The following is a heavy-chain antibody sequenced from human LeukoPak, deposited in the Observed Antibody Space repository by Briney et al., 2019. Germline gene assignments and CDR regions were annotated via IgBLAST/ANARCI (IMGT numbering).Heavy chain of an antibody. V-gene: IGHV3-30*04. CDR1: GFTFSSYA. Sequence: GRSLRLSCAASGFTFSSYAMHWVRQAPGKGLEWVAVISYDGSNKYYADSVKGRFTISRDNSKNTLYLQMNSLRAEDTAVYYCAKDGYSSGWYGWFDPWGQGTLVTVSS. CDR2: ISYDGSNK. CDR3: AKDGYSSGWYGWFDP. J-gene: IGHJ5*02. D-gene: IGHD6-19*01.